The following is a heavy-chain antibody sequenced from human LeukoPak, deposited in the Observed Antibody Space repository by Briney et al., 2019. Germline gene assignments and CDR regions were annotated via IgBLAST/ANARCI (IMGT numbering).Heavy chain of an antibody. J-gene: IGHJ4*02. V-gene: IGHV4-34*01. CDR1: GGSFSGYY. Sequence: PSETLSLTRAVYGGSFSGYYWSWIRQPPGKGLEWIGEINHSGSTNYNPSLKSRVTISVDTSKNQFSLKLSSVTAADTAVYYCARGRGYRYSFDYWGQGTLVTVSS. D-gene: IGHD3-16*02. CDR3: ARGRGYRYSFDY. CDR2: INHSGST.